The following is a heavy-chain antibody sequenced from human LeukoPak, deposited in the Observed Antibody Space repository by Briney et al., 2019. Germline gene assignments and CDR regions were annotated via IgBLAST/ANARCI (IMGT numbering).Heavy chain of an antibody. D-gene: IGHD1-1*01. CDR3: ANDDWK. J-gene: IGHJ4*02. CDR2: ISGSDGST. CDR1: GFTCSSCS. Sequence: GGSLRLSCTASGFTCSSCSMSWVRQAPGKGLEWVSAISGSDGSTYYADSVKGRFTISRDNSKNTVYLQMNSLRVEDTAVYYCANDDWKWGQGTLVTVSS. V-gene: IGHV3-23*01.